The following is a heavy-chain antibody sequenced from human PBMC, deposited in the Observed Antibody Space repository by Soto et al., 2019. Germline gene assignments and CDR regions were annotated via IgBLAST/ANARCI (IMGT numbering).Heavy chain of an antibody. D-gene: IGHD1-26*01. V-gene: IGHV4-31*03. J-gene: IGHJ5*02. CDR1: GGSISSGGYY. Sequence: PSETLSLTCTVSGGSISSGGYYWSWIRQHPGKGLEWIGYIYYSGSTYYNPSLKSRVTISVDTSKNQFSLKLSSVTAADTAVYYCARGIKVEWELLLGWFDPWGQGTVVTVSS. CDR2: IYYSGST. CDR3: ARGIKVEWELLLGWFDP.